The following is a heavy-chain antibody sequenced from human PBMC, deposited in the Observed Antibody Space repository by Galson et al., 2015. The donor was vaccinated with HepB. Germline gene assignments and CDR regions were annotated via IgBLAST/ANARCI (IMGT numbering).Heavy chain of an antibody. Sequence: SLRLSCAASGFTFSSYGMHWVRQAPGKGLEWVAVISYDGSNKYYADSVKGRFTISRDNSKNTLYLQMNSLRAEDTAVYYCAKDLSPTVTTPGFDYWGQGTLVTVSS. V-gene: IGHV3-30*18. D-gene: IGHD4-17*01. CDR1: GFTFSSYG. CDR2: ISYDGSNK. J-gene: IGHJ4*02. CDR3: AKDLSPTVTTPGFDY.